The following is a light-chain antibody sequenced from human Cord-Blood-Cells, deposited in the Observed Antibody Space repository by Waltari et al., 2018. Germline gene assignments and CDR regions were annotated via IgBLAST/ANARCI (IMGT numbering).Light chain of an antibody. CDR3: CSYAGSSTLV. J-gene: IGLJ2*01. V-gene: IGLV2-23*01. CDR1: SSDVGSYNL. CDR2: EGS. Sequence: QSALTQPASVSGSPGQSITISCTGTSSDVGSYNLVSWYQQHPGKAPKLMIYEGSKRPSGFSNRFSGSKSGNTASLTISGLQAEDEADYYCCSYAGSSTLVCGGGTKLTVL.